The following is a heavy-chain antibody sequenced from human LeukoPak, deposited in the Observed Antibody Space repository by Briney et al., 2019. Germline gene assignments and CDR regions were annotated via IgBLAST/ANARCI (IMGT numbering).Heavy chain of an antibody. CDR1: GYTFTSYD. J-gene: IGHJ6*02. D-gene: IGHD5-12*01. CDR3: ARTRGYSGYDLTYYCYGMDV. V-gene: IGHV1-8*01. CDR2: MNPNSGNT. Sequence: ASVKASCKASGYTFTSYDINWVRQATGQGLEWMGWMNPNSGNTGYAQKFQGRVTMTRNTSISTAYMELSSLRSEDTAVYYCARTRGYSGYDLTYYCYGMDVWGQGTTVTVSS.